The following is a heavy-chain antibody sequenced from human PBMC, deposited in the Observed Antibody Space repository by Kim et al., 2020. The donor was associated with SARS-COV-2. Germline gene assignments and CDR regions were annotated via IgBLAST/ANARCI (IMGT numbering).Heavy chain of an antibody. CDR3: ARAKFWVRGVINWFDP. V-gene: IGHV4-31*03. CDR1: GGSISSGGYY. CDR2: IYYSGST. Sequence: SETLSLTCTVSGGSISSGGYYWSWIRQHPGKGLEWIGYIYYSGSTYYNPSLKSRVTISVDTSKNQFSLKLSSVTAADTAVYYCARAKFWVRGVINWFDPWGQGTLVTVSS. D-gene: IGHD3-10*01. J-gene: IGHJ5*02.